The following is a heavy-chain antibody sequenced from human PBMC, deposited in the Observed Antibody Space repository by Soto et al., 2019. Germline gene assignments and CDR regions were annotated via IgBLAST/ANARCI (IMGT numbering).Heavy chain of an antibody. Sequence: ASVKVSCKASGYSFTNSDVRWVRQATGQGLEWMGWMNPGSGDTGYAQKFPGRVTMTRDISIATAYMESSSLRSDDTAVYYCAKDPYGSGRQPYGMDVWGQQTTVTVSS. V-gene: IGHV1-8*01. J-gene: IGHJ6*02. CDR3: AKDPYGSGRQPYGMDV. D-gene: IGHD3-10*01. CDR1: GYSFTNSD. CDR2: MNPGSGDT.